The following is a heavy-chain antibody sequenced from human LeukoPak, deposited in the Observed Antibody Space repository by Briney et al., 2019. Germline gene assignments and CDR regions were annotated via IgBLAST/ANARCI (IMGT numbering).Heavy chain of an antibody. CDR2: INPNSGGT. V-gene: IGHV1-2*02. J-gene: IGHJ3*02. CDR3: ARADYYDSSGYYLNNAFDI. CDR1: GYTFTGYY. D-gene: IGHD3-22*01. Sequence: GASVKVSCKASGYTFTGYYMHWVRQAPGQGLEWMRWINPNSGGTNYAQKFQGRVTMTRDTSISTAYMELSRLRSDDTAVYYCARADYYDSSGYYLNNAFDIWGQGQWSPSLQ.